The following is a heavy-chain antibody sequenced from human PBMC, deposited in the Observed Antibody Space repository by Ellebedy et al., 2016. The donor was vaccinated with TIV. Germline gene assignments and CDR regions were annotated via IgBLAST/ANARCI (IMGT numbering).Heavy chain of an antibody. CDR1: GFTFDDYA. CDR2: ISWNSGSI. J-gene: IGHJ4*02. CDR3: AKGTFEEAMVLYYFDY. Sequence: SLKISXAASGFTFDDYAMHWVRQAPGKGLEWVSGISWNSGSIGYADSVKGRFTISRDNAKNSLYLQMNSLRAEDTALYYCAKGTFEEAMVLYYFDYWGQGTLVTVSS. D-gene: IGHD5-18*01. V-gene: IGHV3-9*01.